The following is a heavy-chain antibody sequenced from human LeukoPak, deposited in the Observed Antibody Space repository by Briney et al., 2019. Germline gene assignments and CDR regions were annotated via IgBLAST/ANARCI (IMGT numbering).Heavy chain of an antibody. D-gene: IGHD3-22*01. CDR1: GFTFSSYA. J-gene: IGHJ4*02. Sequence: PGGSLRLSCAASGFTFSSYAMSWVRQAPGKGLEWVSYISSSGSTIYYADSVKGRFTISRDNAKNSLYLQMNSLRAEDTAVYYCARDLSTESYYYDSSGTVDYWGQGTLVTVSS. CDR3: ARDLSTESYYYDSSGTVDY. CDR2: ISSSGSTI. V-gene: IGHV3-48*04.